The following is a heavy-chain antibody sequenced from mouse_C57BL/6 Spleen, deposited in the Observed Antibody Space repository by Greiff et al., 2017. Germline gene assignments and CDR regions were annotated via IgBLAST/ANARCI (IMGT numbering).Heavy chain of an antibody. CDR1: GFNIKDYY. CDR3: ARQGFMTTDWYFDV. D-gene: IGHD1-1*01. J-gene: IGHJ1*03. Sequence: EVQLQQSGAELVKPGASVKLSCTASGFNIKDYYMHWVKQRTEQGLEWIGRIDPEDGETTYAPKFQGKATITADTSSNTAYLQLSSLTSEDTAVYYGARQGFMTTDWYFDVWGTGTTVTVSS. V-gene: IGHV14-2*01. CDR2: IDPEDGET.